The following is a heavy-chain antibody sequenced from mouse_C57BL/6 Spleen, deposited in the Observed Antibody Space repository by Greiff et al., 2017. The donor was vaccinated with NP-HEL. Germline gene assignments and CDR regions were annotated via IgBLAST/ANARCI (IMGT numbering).Heavy chain of an antibody. CDR1: GYAFTNYL. V-gene: IGHV1-54*01. CDR3: ARSLITTVFDY. J-gene: IGHJ2*01. CDR2: INPGSGGT. D-gene: IGHD1-1*01. Sequence: VQLQQSGAELVRPGTSVKVSCKASGYAFTNYLIEWVKQRPGQGLEWIGVINPGSGGTNYNEKFKGKATLTADKSSSTAYMQLSSLTSEDSAVYFCARSLITTVFDYWGQGTTLTVSS.